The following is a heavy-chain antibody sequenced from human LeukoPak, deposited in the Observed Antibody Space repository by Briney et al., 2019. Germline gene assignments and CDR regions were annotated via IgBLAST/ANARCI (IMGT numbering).Heavy chain of an antibody. CDR1: GFTFSNYA. J-gene: IGHJ4*02. D-gene: IGHD3-3*01. CDR2: ISNIGGST. V-gene: IGHV3-23*01. CDR3: AKDKYDFWSGCDY. Sequence: SGGSLRLSCAASGFTFSNYAISWVRQAPGKGLEWVSTISNIGGSTYYADSVKGRFTISRDNSKNTLYLQMNSLRAEDTAVYYCAKDKYDFWSGCDYWGQGTLVTVSS.